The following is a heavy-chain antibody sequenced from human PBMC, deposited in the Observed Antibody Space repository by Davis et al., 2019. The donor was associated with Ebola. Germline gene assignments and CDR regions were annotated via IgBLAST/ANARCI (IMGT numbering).Heavy chain of an antibody. V-gene: IGHV5-10-1*01. J-gene: IGHJ6*02. CDR1: GYSFSSYW. D-gene: IGHD3-22*01. CDR3: ARHNYYDSRAYFCPLPGYGMDV. CDR2: IDPRDSYT. Sequence: PGGSLRLSCKGSGYSFSSYWISWVRQTPGKGLEWMGRIDPRDSYTNYSPSFQGHVTISADKSISTAYLQWTSLRASATAIYYCARHNYYDSRAYFCPLPGYGMDVWGQGTTVTVSS.